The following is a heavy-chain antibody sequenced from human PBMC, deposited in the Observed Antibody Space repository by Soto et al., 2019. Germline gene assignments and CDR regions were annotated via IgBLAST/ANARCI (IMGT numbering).Heavy chain of an antibody. J-gene: IGHJ4*02. V-gene: IGHV3-30*18. Sequence: QVQLVESGGGVVQPGRSLRLSCAASGFTFSSYGMHWVRQAPGKGLEWVAVISYDGSNKYYADSVKGRFTISRANSKNTLYLQMNSLRAEDTAVYYCAKYDSGWYSLLDYWVQGTLVTVSS. CDR2: ISYDGSNK. CDR1: GFTFSSYG. CDR3: AKYDSGWYSLLDY. D-gene: IGHD6-19*01.